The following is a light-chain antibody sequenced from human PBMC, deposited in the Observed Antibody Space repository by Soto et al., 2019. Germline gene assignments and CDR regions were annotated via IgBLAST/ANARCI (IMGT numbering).Light chain of an antibody. CDR2: DAS. CDR3: QDYNSYSEG. J-gene: IGKJ1*01. CDR1: QSVSSY. Sequence: EIVLTQSPATVSLPTGERATLSCRASQSVSSYLAWYQQKPGQAPRLLIYDASNRATGIPARFSGSGSGTDFTLTISSLQPDDFATYYCQDYNSYSEGFGQGTKVAIK. V-gene: IGKV3-11*01.